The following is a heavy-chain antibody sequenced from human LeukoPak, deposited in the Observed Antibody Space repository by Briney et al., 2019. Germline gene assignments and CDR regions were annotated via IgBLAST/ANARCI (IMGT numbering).Heavy chain of an antibody. Sequence: GGSLRLSCAASGFTVDDYGMLWVRQAPGKGLGWVSGINWNGGSTGYADSVKGRFTISRDNAKNSLYLQMNSLRAEDTALYYCARISSWLPLDYWGQGTLVTVSS. J-gene: IGHJ4*02. CDR3: ARISSWLPLDY. D-gene: IGHD6-13*01. V-gene: IGHV3-20*04. CDR2: INWNGGST. CDR1: GFTVDDYG.